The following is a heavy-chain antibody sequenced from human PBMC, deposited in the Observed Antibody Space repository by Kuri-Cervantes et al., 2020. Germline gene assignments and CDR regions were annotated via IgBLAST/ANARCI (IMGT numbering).Heavy chain of an antibody. CDR2: ISYDGSNK. D-gene: IGHD1-26*01. CDR3: ARGYSGSLNYFDY. CDR1: GFTFSSYA. Sequence: GGSLRLSCAPSGFTFSSYAMHWFRQAPGKGLEWVAVISYDGSNKYYADSVKGRFTISRDNSKNTLYLQMNSLRAEDTAVYYCARGYSGSLNYFDYWGQGTLVTVSS. J-gene: IGHJ4*02. V-gene: IGHV3-30*04.